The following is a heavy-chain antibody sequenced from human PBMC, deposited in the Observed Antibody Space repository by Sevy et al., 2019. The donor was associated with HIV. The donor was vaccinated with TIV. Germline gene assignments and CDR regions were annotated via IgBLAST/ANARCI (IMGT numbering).Heavy chain of an antibody. CDR3: ARETGSSQFDY. D-gene: IGHD3-10*01. Sequence: GGSLRLSCAASGFTFSKYWMSWVRQAPGKGLEWVANINQDGSEKYYVDSVKGRFTISRDNGKNSLYLQMNSLRAEDTAAYYCARETGSSQFDYWGQGTLVTVSS. J-gene: IGHJ4*02. CDR2: INQDGSEK. CDR1: GFTFSKYW. V-gene: IGHV3-7*01.